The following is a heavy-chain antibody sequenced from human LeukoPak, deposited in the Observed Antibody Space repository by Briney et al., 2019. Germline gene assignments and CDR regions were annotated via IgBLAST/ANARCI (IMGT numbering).Heavy chain of an antibody. CDR2: IYHSGST. J-gene: IGHJ4*02. CDR1: GGSISSGGYS. Sequence: SQTLSLTCAVSGGSISSGGYSWSWIRQPPGKGLEWIGYIYHSGSTYYNPSFKSRVTISVVRSKNQFSLKLSSVTAADTAVYYCDRGQPVGAYHIDYWGQGTLVTVSS. D-gene: IGHD1-26*01. CDR3: DRGQPVGAYHIDY. V-gene: IGHV4-30-2*01.